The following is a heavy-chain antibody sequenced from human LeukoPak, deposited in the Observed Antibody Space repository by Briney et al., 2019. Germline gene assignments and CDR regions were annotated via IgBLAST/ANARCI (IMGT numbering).Heavy chain of an antibody. CDR1: GGSISSYY. V-gene: IGHV4-59*01. CDR3: ARRTYYYDSSGYLFDY. CDR2: IYYSGSI. Sequence: SETLSLTCTVSGGSISSYYWSWIRQPPGKGLEWIGYIYYSGSINYNPSLKSRVTISVDTSKNQFSLKLSSVTAADTAVYYCARRTYYYDSSGYLFDYWGQGTLVTVSS. J-gene: IGHJ4*02. D-gene: IGHD3-22*01.